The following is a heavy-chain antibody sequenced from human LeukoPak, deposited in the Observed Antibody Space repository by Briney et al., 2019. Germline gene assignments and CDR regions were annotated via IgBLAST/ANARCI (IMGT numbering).Heavy chain of an antibody. V-gene: IGHV1-3*01. CDR1: GYTFTSYA. CDR2: INAGNGNT. J-gene: IGHJ5*02. D-gene: IGHD2-15*01. Sequence: ASVKVSCKASGYTFTSYAMHWVRQAPGQRLEWMGWINAGNGNTKYSQKFQGRVTITRDTSASTAYMELSSLRSEDTAVYYCARARYCSGGSCSIGVWFDPWGQGTLVTVSS. CDR3: ARARYCSGGSCSIGVWFDP.